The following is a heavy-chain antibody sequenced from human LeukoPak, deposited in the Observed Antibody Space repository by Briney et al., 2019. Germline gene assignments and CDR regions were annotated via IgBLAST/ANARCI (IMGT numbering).Heavy chain of an antibody. Sequence: GGSLRLSCAASGFTFSSYSMNWVRQAPGKGLEWVSYISSSSSTIYYADSVKGRFTISRDNAKNSLYLQMNSLRAEDAAVYYCAKAPVASCRGAYCYPFDYWGQGTLVTVSS. CDR3: AKAPVASCRGAYCYPFDY. V-gene: IGHV3-48*04. CDR2: ISSSSSTI. J-gene: IGHJ4*02. D-gene: IGHD2-21*01. CDR1: GFTFSSYS.